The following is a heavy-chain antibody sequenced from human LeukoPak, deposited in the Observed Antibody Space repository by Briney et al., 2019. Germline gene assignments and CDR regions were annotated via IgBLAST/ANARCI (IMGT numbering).Heavy chain of an antibody. V-gene: IGHV3-7*01. CDR1: GFTFGTYW. D-gene: IGHD5-24*01. J-gene: IGHJ4*02. CDR2: IKRDGSEK. Sequence: PGGSLRLSCAASGFTFGTYWMTWVRQAPGKGLEWVANIKRDGSEKYYADSMKGRFTISRDNAKNSLYLQMNSLRAEDTAVYYCARLDGFNYWGQGTLVTASS. CDR3: ARLDGFNY.